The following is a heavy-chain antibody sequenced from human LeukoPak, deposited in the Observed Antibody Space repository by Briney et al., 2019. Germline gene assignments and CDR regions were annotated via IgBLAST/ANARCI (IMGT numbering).Heavy chain of an antibody. D-gene: IGHD3-9*01. Sequence: QPGGSLRLSCAASGFTFSDYSMNWVRQAPGKGLEWVSYISGGSSTMYYADSVKGRFTISRDNAQNSLYLQMNSLRAEDTALYYCARDRGQTGYYWSYYYYMDVWGIGTTGTVSS. CDR1: GFTFSDYS. CDR2: ISGGSSTM. J-gene: IGHJ6*03. CDR3: ARDRGQTGYYWSYYYYMDV. V-gene: IGHV3-48*01.